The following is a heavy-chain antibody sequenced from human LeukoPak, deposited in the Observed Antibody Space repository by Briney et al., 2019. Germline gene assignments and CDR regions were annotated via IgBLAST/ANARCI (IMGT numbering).Heavy chain of an antibody. Sequence: SETLSLTCAVSGGSISSGGYSWSWIRQPPGKGLEWIGYIYHSGSTYYNPSLKSRVTISVDRSKNQFSLKLSSVTAADTAVYYCARGRKLLWFGELSEIFDYWGQVTPVTVSS. D-gene: IGHD3-10*01. CDR1: GGSISSGGYS. J-gene: IGHJ4*02. CDR2: IYHSGST. V-gene: IGHV4-30-2*01. CDR3: ARGRKLLWFGELSEIFDY.